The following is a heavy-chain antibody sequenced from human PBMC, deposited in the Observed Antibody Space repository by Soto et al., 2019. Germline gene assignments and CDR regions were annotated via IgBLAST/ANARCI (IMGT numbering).Heavy chain of an antibody. Sequence: TGGSLRLSCAASGFTFSSYGMHWVRQAQGKGLEWVAVISYDGSNKYYADSVKGRFTISRDNSKNTLYLQMNSLRAEDTAVYYCAKAPFSAPTEYYYYGMDVWGQGTTVTVSS. CDR2: ISYDGSNK. V-gene: IGHV3-30*18. CDR3: AKAPFSAPTEYYYYGMDV. CDR1: GFTFSSYG. J-gene: IGHJ6*02.